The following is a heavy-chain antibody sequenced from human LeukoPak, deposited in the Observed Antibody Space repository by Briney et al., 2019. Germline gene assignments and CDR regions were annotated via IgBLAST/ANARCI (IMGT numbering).Heavy chain of an antibody. J-gene: IGHJ4*02. V-gene: IGHV4-34*01. Sequence: SETLSLTCTVSGGSISSYYWSWIRQPPGKGLEWIGEINHSGSTNYNPSLKSRVTISVDTSKNQFSLKLSSVTAADTAVYYCARGRRYCSSTSCYEVGDPFDYWGQGTLDTVSS. CDR1: GGSISSYY. D-gene: IGHD2-2*01. CDR3: ARGRRYCSSTSCYEVGDPFDY. CDR2: INHSGST.